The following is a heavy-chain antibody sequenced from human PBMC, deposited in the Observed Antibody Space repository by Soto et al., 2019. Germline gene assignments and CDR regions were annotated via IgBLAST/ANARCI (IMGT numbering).Heavy chain of an antibody. V-gene: IGHV4-31*03. CDR1: GASISRGAYY. J-gene: IGHJ5*02. Sequence: SETLSLTCSVSGASISRGAYYWTWIRQHPGKGLEWIGNIYYSGSAYYNPSLKSRITISVDTSKNQFSLKLSFVTAADSAVYYCARGVLANWGPENWFDPWGQGTLVTVSS. CDR2: IYYSGSA. D-gene: IGHD7-27*01. CDR3: ARGVLANWGPENWFDP.